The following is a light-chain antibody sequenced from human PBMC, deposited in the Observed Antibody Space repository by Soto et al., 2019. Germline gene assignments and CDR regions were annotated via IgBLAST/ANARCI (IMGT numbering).Light chain of an antibody. J-gene: IGLJ1*01. V-gene: IGLV1-44*01. CDR2: SNN. Sequence: SVLTQPPSASGTPGQRVTFSCSGSSSNIGSNTVNWYQQFPGTAPKLLIYSNNLRPSGVPDRFSGSNSGTSASLAISGLQSEDEADYFCAVWDDSLNGYVFGVGTKLTVL. CDR3: AVWDDSLNGYV. CDR1: SSNIGSNT.